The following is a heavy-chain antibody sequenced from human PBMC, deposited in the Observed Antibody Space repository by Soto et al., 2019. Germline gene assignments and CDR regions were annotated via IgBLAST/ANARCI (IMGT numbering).Heavy chain of an antibody. CDR2: ISSRDDVT. D-gene: IGHD2-2*01. Sequence: QVQLVESGGGLVEPGGSLRLSCAASGFTFSDYYMSWLRQAPGKGLEWVSIISSRDDVTYYADSVKGRFTISMDNAKNSLDLQMHSLRVEDTAVYYCARLIRDQGDFWCQGTLVTVSS. J-gene: IGHJ4*02. CDR3: ARLIRDQGDF. CDR1: GFTFSDYY. V-gene: IGHV3-11*01.